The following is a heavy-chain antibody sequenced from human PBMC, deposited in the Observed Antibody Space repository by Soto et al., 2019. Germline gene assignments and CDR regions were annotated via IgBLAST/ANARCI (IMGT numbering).Heavy chain of an antibody. D-gene: IGHD6-19*01. Sequence: ASVKVSCKASGYTFNSYGISWVRQAPGQGLEWKGWISVYNGNTNYAQKVQGRVTMTTDTSTSTAYMELRGLRSDDTAVYYCARESGIAVAGPNDYWGQGTLVTVSS. CDR3: ARESGIAVAGPNDY. CDR2: ISVYNGNT. J-gene: IGHJ4*02. V-gene: IGHV1-18*01. CDR1: GYTFNSYG.